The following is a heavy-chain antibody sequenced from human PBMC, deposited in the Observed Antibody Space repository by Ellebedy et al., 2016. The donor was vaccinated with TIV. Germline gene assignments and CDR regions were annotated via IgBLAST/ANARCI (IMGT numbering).Heavy chain of an antibody. CDR1: GGTFSSYA. Sequence: ASVKVSCKASGGTFSSYAVSWVRQAPGQGLEWMGGIIPIFGTANYAQKFQGRVTITADESTSTAYMELSSLRSEDTAVYYCANLISSSYGMDVWGQGTAVTVS. D-gene: IGHD6-6*01. V-gene: IGHV1-69*13. CDR2: IIPIFGTA. J-gene: IGHJ6*02. CDR3: ANLISSSYGMDV.